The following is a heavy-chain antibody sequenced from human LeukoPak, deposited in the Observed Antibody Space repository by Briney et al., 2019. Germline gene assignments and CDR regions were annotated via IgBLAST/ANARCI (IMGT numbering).Heavy chain of an antibody. CDR2: IKQDGSEK. CDR3: ARDLHQLLSFAFDI. D-gene: IGHD2-2*01. J-gene: IGHJ3*02. V-gene: IGHV3-7*01. Sequence: GGSLRLSCAASGFTFSSYWMSWVRQAPGKGLEWVANIKQDGSEKYYVDSVKGRFTISRDNAKNSLYLQMNSLRAEDTAVYYCARDLHQLLSFAFDIWGQGTMVTVSS. CDR1: GFTFSSYW.